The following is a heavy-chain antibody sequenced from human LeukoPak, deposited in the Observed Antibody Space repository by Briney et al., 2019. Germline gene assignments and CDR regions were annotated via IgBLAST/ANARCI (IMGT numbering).Heavy chain of an antibody. J-gene: IGHJ4*02. CDR3: ARQGTYYYDSTKFTFDS. V-gene: IGHV4-39*01. CDR2: VLYTGNT. CDR1: GDSIATGIHY. Sequence: SETLSLTCTVSGDSIATGIHYWGWIRQPPGKGLEWIGSVLYTGNTYYNPSLQSRITISVDTSKNQVSLKVTSVTATDTALHYCARQGTYYYDSTKFTFDSWGQGTLVTVSS. D-gene: IGHD3-22*01.